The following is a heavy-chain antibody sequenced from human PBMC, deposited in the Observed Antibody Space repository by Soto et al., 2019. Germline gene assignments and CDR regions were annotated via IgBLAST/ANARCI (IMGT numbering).Heavy chain of an antibody. D-gene: IGHD2-2*01. CDR3: ARDLARAISCEIES. V-gene: IGHV1-69*08. J-gene: IGHJ1*01. CDR1: GGTFSTYA. Sequence: QVQLVQSGAEVKEPGSSVKVSCRASGGTFSTYAVSWVLQAPGQGPEWMGRIIPVLGTTNYAQRFQGRITDIEDKSTTSVYVKFRTLRYADRAIYYCARDLARAISCEIESWGQGVLLIVAS. CDR2: IIPVLGTT.